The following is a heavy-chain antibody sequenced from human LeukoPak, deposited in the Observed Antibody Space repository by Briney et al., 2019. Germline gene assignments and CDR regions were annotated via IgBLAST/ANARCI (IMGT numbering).Heavy chain of an antibody. J-gene: IGHJ4*02. D-gene: IGHD6-13*01. CDR3: AKYSSSWYNPFDY. V-gene: IGHV3-30*04. CDR2: ISYDGSNK. Sequence: GGSLRLSCAASGFTFSSYAMHWVRQAPGKGLEWVAVISYDGSNKYYADSVKGRFTISRDNSKNTLYLQMNSLRAEDTAVYYCAKYSSSWYNPFDYWGQGTLVTVSS. CDR1: GFTFSSYA.